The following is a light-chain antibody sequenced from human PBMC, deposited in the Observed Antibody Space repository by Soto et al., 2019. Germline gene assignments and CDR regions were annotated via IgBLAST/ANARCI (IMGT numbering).Light chain of an antibody. V-gene: IGKV3D-7*01. CDR3: QQDYNLCT. Sequence: EIVMTQSPATLSLSPGERATLSCRASQSVSSSYLSWYQQKPGQAPRLLIYGASTRATGIPARFSGSGSGTDFTLTISSLQHEDFAVYYCQQDYNLCTFGQGTKLEIK. CDR2: GAS. J-gene: IGKJ2*02. CDR1: QSVSSSY.